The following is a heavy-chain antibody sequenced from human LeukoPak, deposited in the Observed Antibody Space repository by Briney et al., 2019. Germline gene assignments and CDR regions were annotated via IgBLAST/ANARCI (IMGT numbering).Heavy chain of an antibody. CDR2: ISSSYRTT. J-gene: IGHJ2*01. D-gene: IGHD6-13*01. CDR3: AYSSSRNWYFDL. V-gene: IGHV3-48*01. Sequence: GGSLRLSCAASGFAFSSYDMNWVRQAPGKGLEWVSYISSSYRTTYYADSVKGRFTISSEDAKNSLYLQMTSLSADETAVYYCAYSSSRNWYFDLWGRGTLVTVSS. CDR1: GFAFSSYD.